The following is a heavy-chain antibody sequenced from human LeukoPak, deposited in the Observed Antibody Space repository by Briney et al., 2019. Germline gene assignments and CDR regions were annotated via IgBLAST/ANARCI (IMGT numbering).Heavy chain of an antibody. CDR2: INDDGSDT. CDR1: GFTFSNAW. J-gene: IGHJ5*02. CDR3: VRGGPSTWS. D-gene: IGHD2-15*01. V-gene: IGHV3-74*01. Sequence: GGSLRLSCAASGFTFSNAWMHWVRQVPGKRPVWVSRINDDGSDTIYADSVRGRFTISRDDAKNTVYLQMNNLRAEDTAVYYCVRGGPSTWSWGQGTLVTVSS.